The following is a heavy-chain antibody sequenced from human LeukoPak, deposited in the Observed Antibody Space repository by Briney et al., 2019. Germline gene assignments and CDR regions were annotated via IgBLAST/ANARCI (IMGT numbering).Heavy chain of an antibody. CDR1: GFTFTSYY. J-gene: IGHJ3*02. V-gene: IGHV1-46*03. D-gene: IGHD2-21*01. Sequence: GASVKVSCKASGFTFTSYYMHWVRQSPGQGLEWMGIINPSGGSTSYPQKCQGRVAMTRDTSTSTVYMELSSLRSEDTAVYYCACVVRGAFDIWGQGTLVTASS. CDR3: ACVVRGAFDI. CDR2: INPSGGST.